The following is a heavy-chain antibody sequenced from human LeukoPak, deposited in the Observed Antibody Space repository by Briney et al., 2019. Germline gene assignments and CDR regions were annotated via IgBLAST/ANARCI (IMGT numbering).Heavy chain of an antibody. CDR1: GYTFTNYH. J-gene: IGHJ4*02. D-gene: IGHD6-19*01. V-gene: IGHV1-46*01. CDR2: INPSGGST. Sequence: ASVKVSCKASGYTFTNYHMHWVRQAPGQGLEWMGIINPSGGSTSYAQKFQGRVTMTRDTSTSTVYMELNSLRSEDTAVYYCARDGETGIAVAGTIDYWGQGTLVTVSS. CDR3: ARDGETGIAVAGTIDY.